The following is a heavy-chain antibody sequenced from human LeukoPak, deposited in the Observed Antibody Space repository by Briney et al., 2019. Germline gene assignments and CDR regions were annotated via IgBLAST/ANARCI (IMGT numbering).Heavy chain of an antibody. V-gene: IGHV1-18*01. CDR1: GYTFTSYG. Sequence: ASVKVSRKASGYTFTSYGISWVRQAPGQGLEWMGWISAHNGNTNYAQKLQGRVTMTTDTSTSTAYMELRSLRSDDTAVYYCARTFPSYCGGDCYSVDYWGQGTLVTVSS. CDR3: ARTFPSYCGGDCYSVDY. J-gene: IGHJ4*02. D-gene: IGHD2-21*02. CDR2: ISAHNGNT.